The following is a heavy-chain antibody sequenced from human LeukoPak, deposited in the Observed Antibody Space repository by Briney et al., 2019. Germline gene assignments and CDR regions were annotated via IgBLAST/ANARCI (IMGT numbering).Heavy chain of an antibody. CDR2: ISAYNGNT. CDR1: GYTFTSYG. Sequence: ASVKVSCRASGYTFTSYGISWVRQAPRQGLEWMGWISAYNGNTNYAQKLQGRVTMTTDTSTSTAYMELRSLRSDDTAVYYCARAYGSGRPNWFDPWGQGTLVTVSS. V-gene: IGHV1-18*01. CDR3: ARAYGSGRPNWFDP. D-gene: IGHD3-10*01. J-gene: IGHJ5*02.